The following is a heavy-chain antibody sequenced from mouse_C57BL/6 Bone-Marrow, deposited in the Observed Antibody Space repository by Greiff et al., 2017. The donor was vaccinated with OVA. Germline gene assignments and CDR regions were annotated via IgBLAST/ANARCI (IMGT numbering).Heavy chain of an antibody. Sequence: VKLVESDAELVKPGASVKMSCKVSGYTFTDHTIHWMKQRPEQGLEWIGYIYPRDGSTKYNEKFKGKATLTADKSSSTAYMQLNSLTSEDSAVYFCARESIYYGNHLDYWGQGTTLTVSS. J-gene: IGHJ2*01. V-gene: IGHV1-78*01. CDR1: GYTFTDHT. CDR2: IYPRDGST. CDR3: ARESIYYGNHLDY. D-gene: IGHD2-1*01.